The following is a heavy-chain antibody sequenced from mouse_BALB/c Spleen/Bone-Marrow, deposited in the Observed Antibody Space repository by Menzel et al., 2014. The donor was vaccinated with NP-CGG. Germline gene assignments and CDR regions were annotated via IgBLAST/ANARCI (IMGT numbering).Heavy chain of an antibody. CDR3: TRDVYDGYYYYAMAY. V-gene: IGHV5-6-4*01. CDR2: ISSGGSYT. D-gene: IGHD2-3*01. J-gene: IGHJ4*01. CDR1: GFTFSSYT. Sequence: DVMLVESGGGLVKLGGSLKLSCAASGFTFSSYTMSWVRQTPEKRLEWVATISSGGSYTYYPDSVKGRFTISRDNAKNTLYLQMSSLKSEDTAMYYCTRDVYDGYYYYAMAYWGQGPLVTVS.